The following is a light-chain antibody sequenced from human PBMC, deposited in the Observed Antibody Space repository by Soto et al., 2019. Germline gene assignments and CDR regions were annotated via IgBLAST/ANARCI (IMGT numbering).Light chain of an antibody. CDR2: DAS. V-gene: IGKV3-11*01. CDR1: QSVRTY. CDR3: QQRNSWPPIT. Sequence: EIVMTQSPATLSASPGERATLSCRASQSVRTYLAWYQVKPGQAPRLLIYDASSRASGVPARFSGSGSGTDFTLTISSLEPEDFALYYCQQRNSWPPITFGQGTRLEIK. J-gene: IGKJ5*01.